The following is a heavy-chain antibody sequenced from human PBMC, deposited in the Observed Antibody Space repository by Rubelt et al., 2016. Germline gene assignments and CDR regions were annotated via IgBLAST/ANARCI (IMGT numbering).Heavy chain of an antibody. D-gene: IGHD5-12*01. CDR1: GGSISSYY. CDR2: ISYSGST. J-gene: IGHJ4*02. V-gene: IGHV4-59*01. Sequence: QVQLQESGPGLVKPSQTLSLTCTVSGGSISSYYWSWIRQPPGKGLEWIGYISYSGSTTYNPSLKSRVTISVDTTKNQFSLKLSSLTAAETAVYYCARSAWIPHYFDYWGQGTLVTVSS. CDR3: ARSAWIPHYFDY.